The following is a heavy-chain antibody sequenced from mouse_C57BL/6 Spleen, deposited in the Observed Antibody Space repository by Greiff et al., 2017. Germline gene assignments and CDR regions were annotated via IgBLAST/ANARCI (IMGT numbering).Heavy chain of an antibody. Sequence: VQLQQSGPELVKPGASVKISCKASGYSFTGYFMNWVMQSHGKSLEWIGRINPYNGDTFYNQKFKGKATLTVDKSSSTAHMELRSLTSEDSAVYYCARWGITTVVARYFDVWGKGTTVTVSS. V-gene: IGHV1-20*01. J-gene: IGHJ1*03. CDR1: GYSFTGYF. D-gene: IGHD1-1*01. CDR3: ARWGITTVVARYFDV. CDR2: INPYNGDT.